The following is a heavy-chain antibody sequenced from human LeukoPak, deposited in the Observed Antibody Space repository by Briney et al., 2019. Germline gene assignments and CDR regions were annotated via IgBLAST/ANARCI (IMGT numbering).Heavy chain of an antibody. CDR1: GGSISSYY. CDR3: ARSPVRAVALFDI. CDR2: IYYSGST. J-gene: IGHJ3*02. D-gene: IGHD6-19*01. V-gene: IGHV4-59*01. Sequence: SETLSLTCTVSGGSISSYYWSWIRQPPGKGLEWIGYIYYSGSTNYNPSLKSRVTISVDTSKNQFSLKLSSVTAADTAVYYCARSPVRAVALFDIWGQGTMVTVSS.